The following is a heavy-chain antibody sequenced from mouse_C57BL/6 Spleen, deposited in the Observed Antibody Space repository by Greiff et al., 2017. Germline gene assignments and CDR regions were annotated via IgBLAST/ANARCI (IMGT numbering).Heavy chain of an antibody. CDR2: IDTEDGET. D-gene: IGHD1-1*02. CDR3: ARVYGFSY. Sequence: VQLQQSGAELVKPGASVKLSCTASGFNIKDYYMHWVKQRTEQGPEWIGRIDTEDGETTYAPKFQGKATITSDTSSNTAYLHLSSLTSEDTSVYYCARVYGFSYWGQGTLVTVSA. J-gene: IGHJ3*01. CDR1: GFNIKDYY. V-gene: IGHV14-2*01.